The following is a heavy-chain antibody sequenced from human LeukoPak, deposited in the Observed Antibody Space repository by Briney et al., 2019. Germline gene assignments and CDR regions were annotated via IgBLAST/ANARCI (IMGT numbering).Heavy chain of an antibody. CDR1: GGTFSSYA. CDR3: ARPAAIQAFDI. CDR2: IIPIFGTA. D-gene: IGHD2-21*02. Sequence: SVKLSCKAAGGTFSSYAISWVRQAPGQGLEWMGGIIPIFGTANYAQEFQGRVTITTDESTSTAYMELSSLRSEDTAVYYCARPAAIQAFDIWGQGTMVTVSS. J-gene: IGHJ3*02. V-gene: IGHV1-69*05.